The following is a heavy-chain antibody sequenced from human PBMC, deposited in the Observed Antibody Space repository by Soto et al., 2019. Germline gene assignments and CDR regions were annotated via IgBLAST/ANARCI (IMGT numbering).Heavy chain of an antibody. V-gene: IGHV3-9*01. CDR2: ISWNSGSI. CDR1: GFTFDDYA. D-gene: IGHD2-2*01. CDR3: AKGAVPAARYYFDY. J-gene: IGHJ4*02. Sequence: EVQLVESGGGLVQPGRSLRLSCAASGFTFDDYAMHWVRQAPGKGLEWVSGISWNSGSIGYADSVKGRFTISRDNAKNSLYLQMNSLGAEDTALYYCAKGAVPAARYYFDYWGQGTLVTVSS.